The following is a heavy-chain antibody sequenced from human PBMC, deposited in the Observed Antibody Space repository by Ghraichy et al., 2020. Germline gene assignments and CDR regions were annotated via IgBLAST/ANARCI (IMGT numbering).Heavy chain of an antibody. D-gene: IGHD4-17*01. J-gene: IGHJ6*03. Sequence: SETLSLTCTVSGGSISSGGYYWSWIRQHPGKGLEWIGYIYYSGSTYYNPSLKSRVTISVDTSKNQFSLKLSSVTAADTAVYYCARVLSTYGDYPYVTSYYYYYMDVWGKGTTVTVSS. CDR1: GGSISSGGYY. V-gene: IGHV4-31*03. CDR3: ARVLSTYGDYPYVTSYYYYYMDV. CDR2: IYYSGST.